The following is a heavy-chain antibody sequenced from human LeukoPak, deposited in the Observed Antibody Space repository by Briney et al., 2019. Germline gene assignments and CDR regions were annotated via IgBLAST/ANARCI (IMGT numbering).Heavy chain of an antibody. CDR1: GGSINSGSYY. CDR3: ARFSSSAFDI. CDR2: IYTSGST. V-gene: IGHV4-61*02. Sequence: SETLSLTCTVSGGSINSGSYYWSWIRQPAGKGLEWIGRIYTSGSTNYNPSLKSRVTISVDTSKNQFSLKLSSVTAADTAVCYCARFSSSAFDIWGQETMVTVSS. D-gene: IGHD6-6*01. J-gene: IGHJ3*02.